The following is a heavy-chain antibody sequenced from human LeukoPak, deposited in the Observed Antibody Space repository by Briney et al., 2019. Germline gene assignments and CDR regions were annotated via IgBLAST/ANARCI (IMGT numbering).Heavy chain of an antibody. CDR2: IYASGST. CDR1: GGSISSYY. CDR3: ARVEAATTVWFDP. J-gene: IGHJ5*02. V-gene: IGHV4-4*07. D-gene: IGHD4-11*01. Sequence: SETLSPTCTVSGGSISSYYWSWIRQPAGKGLEWIGRIYASGSTNYNPSLKSRVTMSVDTSKNQFSLKLSSVTAADTAVYYCARVEAATTVWFDPWGQGTLVTVSS.